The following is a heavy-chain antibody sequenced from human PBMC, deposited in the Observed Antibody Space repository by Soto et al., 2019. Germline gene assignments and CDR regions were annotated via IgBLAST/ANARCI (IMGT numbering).Heavy chain of an antibody. CDR1: GFTFSSYG. V-gene: IGHV3-33*01. CDR2: IWYDGNNK. Sequence: PGGSLRLSCAASGFTFSSYGMHWVRQAPGKGLEWVAVIWYDGNNKFYADSVKGRFTISKDNSKNMLYLQMNSLRADDTALYYCASRIAAARPFDVWGQGTMVTVSS. J-gene: IGHJ3*01. CDR3: ASRIAAARPFDV. D-gene: IGHD6-13*01.